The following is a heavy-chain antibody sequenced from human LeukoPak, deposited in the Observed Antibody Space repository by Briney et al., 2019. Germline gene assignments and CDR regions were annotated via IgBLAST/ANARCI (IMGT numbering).Heavy chain of an antibody. CDR3: ATRSARSGGSCYSEDYYGMDV. D-gene: IGHD2-15*01. Sequence: ASVKVSCKASGGTFSSYAISWVRQAPGQGLEWMGGIIPIFGTANYAQKFQGRVTITADESTSTAYMELSSLRSEDTAVYYCATRSARSGGSCYSEDYYGMDVWGKGTTVTVSS. CDR2: IIPIFGTA. J-gene: IGHJ6*04. CDR1: GGTFSSYA. V-gene: IGHV1-69*01.